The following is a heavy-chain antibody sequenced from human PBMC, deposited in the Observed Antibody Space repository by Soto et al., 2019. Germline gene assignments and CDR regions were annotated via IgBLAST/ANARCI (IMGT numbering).Heavy chain of an antibody. V-gene: IGHV3-21*01. CDR2: ISSSSSYI. D-gene: IGHD5-18*01. Sequence: EVQLVESGGGLVKPGGSLRLSCAASGFTFSSYSMNWVRQAAGKGLEWVSSISSSSSYIYYAESVKGRFTISRDNAKNSLYLQINSLRAEDTAVYYCARSGEGYSYGLPDYWGQGTLVTVSS. J-gene: IGHJ4*02. CDR1: GFTFSSYS. CDR3: ARSGEGYSYGLPDY.